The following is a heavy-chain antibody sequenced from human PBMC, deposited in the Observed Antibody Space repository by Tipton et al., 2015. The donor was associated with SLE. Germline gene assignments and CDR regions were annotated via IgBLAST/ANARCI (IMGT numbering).Heavy chain of an antibody. D-gene: IGHD3-10*01. Sequence: TLSLTCTVSGGSISSHYWSWIRQPPGKGLEWIGYIYYSGSTNYNPSLKSRVTISVDTSKSQFSLDLTSVTAADTAVYYCARRGLAYYYGSGRALDIWGPGTMVTVSS. J-gene: IGHJ3*02. CDR1: GGSISSHY. CDR3: ARRGLAYYYGSGRALDI. V-gene: IGHV4-59*11. CDR2: IYYSGST.